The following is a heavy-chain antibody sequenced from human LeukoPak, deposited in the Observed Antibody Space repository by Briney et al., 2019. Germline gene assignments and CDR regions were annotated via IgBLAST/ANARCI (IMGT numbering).Heavy chain of an antibody. Sequence: GGSLRLSCVGSGFIFSDYYMSWIRRAPGKGLEWISYISSGGGTIYYGDSVKGRFTISRDNAKNSTYLQMNSLRAEDTAVYYCARLTAFDYWGQGTLVTVSS. V-gene: IGHV3-11*01. D-gene: IGHD5-18*01. CDR2: ISSGGGTI. CDR1: GFIFSDYY. J-gene: IGHJ4*02. CDR3: ARLTAFDY.